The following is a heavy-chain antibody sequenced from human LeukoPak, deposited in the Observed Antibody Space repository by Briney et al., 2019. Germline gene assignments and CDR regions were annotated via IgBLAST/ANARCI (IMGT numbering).Heavy chain of an antibody. V-gene: IGHV3-73*01. CDR2: IRSKANSYAT. D-gene: IGHD3-10*01. CDR3: TSPYGSGSRANYYYYMDV. J-gene: IGHJ6*03. CDR1: GFTFSGSA. Sequence: GGSLRLSCAASGFTFSGSAMHWVRQPSGKGLEWVGRIRSKANSYATAYAASVKGRFTISRDDSKNTAYLQMSSLKTEDTAVYYCTSPYGSGSRANYYYYMDVWGKGTTVTVSS.